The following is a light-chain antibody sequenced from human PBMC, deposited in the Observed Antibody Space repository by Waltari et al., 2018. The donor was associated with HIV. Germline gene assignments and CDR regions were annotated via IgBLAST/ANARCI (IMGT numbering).Light chain of an antibody. CDR2: EVS. J-gene: IGLJ3*02. V-gene: IGLV2-23*02. Sequence: QSALPQPASVSGAPGQPITISCTGTSRTIGTYNLVSWHQQHPGKAPKTLIYEVSQRPSGVSNRFSGSKSGNTASLTISGLQAEDEADYYCCSYAGSSTLVFGGGTKVTVL. CDR1: SRTIGTYNL. CDR3: CSYAGSSTLV.